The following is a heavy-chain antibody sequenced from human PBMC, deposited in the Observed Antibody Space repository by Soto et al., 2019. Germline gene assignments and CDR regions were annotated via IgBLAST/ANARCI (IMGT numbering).Heavy chain of an antibody. CDR2: IKSKTDGGTT. CDR3: TTDKSGLRYFDWFVDY. CDR1: GFTFSNAW. Sequence: GSLRLSCAASGFTFSNAWMSWVRQAPGKGLEWVGRIKSKTDGGTTDYAAPVKGRFTISRDDSKNTLYLQMNSLKTEDTAVYYCTTDKSGLRYFDWFVDYWGQGTLVTVSS. D-gene: IGHD3-9*01. V-gene: IGHV3-15*01. J-gene: IGHJ4*02.